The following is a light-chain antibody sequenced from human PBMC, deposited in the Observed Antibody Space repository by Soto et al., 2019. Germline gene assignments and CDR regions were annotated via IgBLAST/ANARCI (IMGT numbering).Light chain of an antibody. CDR3: GAWDSRLSNMM. CDR1: GSNIGNNH. CDR2: NND. J-gene: IGLJ3*02. V-gene: IGLV1-51*01. Sequence: QSVLTQPPSVSAAPGQTVTISCSGSGSNIGNNHVSWYQHLPGAAPKLLIYNNDKRPSGIPDRFSCSKSGTSAALGITALQTGDEEDDYCGAWDSRLSNMMFGGGTQLTVL.